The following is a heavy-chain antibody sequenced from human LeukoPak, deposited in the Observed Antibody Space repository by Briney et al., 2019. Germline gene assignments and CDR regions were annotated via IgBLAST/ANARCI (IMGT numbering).Heavy chain of an antibody. J-gene: IGHJ4*02. CDR1: GFTFSSYA. CDR2: ISGSGGST. Sequence: GGSLRLSCAASGFTFSSYAMSWVRQAPGKGLEWVSAISGSGGSTYYADSVKGRFTISRDNSKNTLYLQMNSLRAEDTAVYYCAKEEKKQLGYCSSNSCSPFDYWGQGTLVTLSS. V-gene: IGHV3-23*01. D-gene: IGHD2-2*01. CDR3: AKEEKKQLGYCSSNSCSPFDY.